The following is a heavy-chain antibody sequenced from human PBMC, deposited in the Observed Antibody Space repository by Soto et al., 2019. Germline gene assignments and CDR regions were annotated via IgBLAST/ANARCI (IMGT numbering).Heavy chain of an antibody. V-gene: IGHV2-5*02. CDR1: GFSLSTSGVG. CDR3: AHSGGDYGDYVVNN. J-gene: IGHJ4*02. D-gene: IGHD4-17*01. CDR2: IFWDDDK. Sequence: QITLKESGPTLVKPTQTLTLTCTFSGFSLSTSGVGVGWIRQPPGKALEWLALIFWDDDKRYSPSLKSRLTITKDTSKNQVVLIMPTMDPVDTATYYYAHSGGDYGDYVVNNWGQGTLVTVSS.